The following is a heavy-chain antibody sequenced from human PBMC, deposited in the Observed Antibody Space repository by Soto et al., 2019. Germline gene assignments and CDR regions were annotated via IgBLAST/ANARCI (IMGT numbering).Heavy chain of an antibody. CDR1: GFTFDDYA. CDR2: ISWNSGSI. V-gene: IGHV3-9*01. D-gene: IGHD2-15*01. CDR3: AKDYCSGGSCQIDY. Sequence: SLRLSCAASGFTFDDYAMHWVRQAPGKGLEWVSGISWNSGSIGYADSVKGRFTISRDNAKNSLYLQMNSLRAEDTALYYCAKDYCSGGSCQIDYWGQGTLVTVSS. J-gene: IGHJ4*02.